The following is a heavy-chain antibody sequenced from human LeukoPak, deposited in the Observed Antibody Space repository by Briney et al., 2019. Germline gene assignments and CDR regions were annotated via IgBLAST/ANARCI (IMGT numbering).Heavy chain of an antibody. CDR1: GFTFTSYS. J-gene: IGHJ4*01. Sequence: GGSLRLSCAASGFTFTSYSMNWVRQAPGKGLEWVSTISGGGGSTYYADSVKGRFTISRDNSKNTLYLQVNSLRAEDTAVYYCARRLRAHIDYWGQEPWSPSPQ. D-gene: IGHD4-17*01. CDR2: ISGGGGST. CDR3: ARRLRAHIDY. V-gene: IGHV3-23*01.